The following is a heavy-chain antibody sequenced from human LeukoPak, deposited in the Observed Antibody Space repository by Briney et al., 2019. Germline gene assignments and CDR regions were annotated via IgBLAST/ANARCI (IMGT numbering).Heavy chain of an antibody. Sequence: SSHASAYAFTCYYMQWLRSATGQGIGWMGWINPKSGSTIYAQMCQGRVTMARDPSISTAYMELSRLRSGDTAVYYCAREGLGSILFEIDRWGEGSLVTV. CDR3: AREGLGSILFEIDR. D-gene: IGHD2-15*01. CDR1: AYAFTCYY. J-gene: IGHJ4*02. V-gene: IGHV1-2*02. CDR2: INPKSGST.